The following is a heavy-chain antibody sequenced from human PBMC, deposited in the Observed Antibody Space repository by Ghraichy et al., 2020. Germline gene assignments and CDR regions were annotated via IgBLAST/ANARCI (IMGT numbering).Heavy chain of an antibody. J-gene: IGHJ4*02. D-gene: IGHD3-22*01. V-gene: IGHV4-4*07. CDR3: ARGEPPDSSGYYYDY. Sequence: GSLRLSCTVSGGSISSYYWSWIRQPAGKGLEWIGRIYTSGSTNYNPSLKSRVTMSVDTSKNQFSLKLSSVTAADTAVYYCARGEPPDSSGYYYDYWGQGTLVTVSS. CDR1: GGSISSYY. CDR2: IYTSGST.